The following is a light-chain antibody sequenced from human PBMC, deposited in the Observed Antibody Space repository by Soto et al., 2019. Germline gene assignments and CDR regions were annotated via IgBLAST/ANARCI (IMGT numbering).Light chain of an antibody. CDR1: SSNIGTGYD. J-gene: IGLJ2*01. CDR3: QSYDSRLTYVV. CDR2: GNG. Sequence: QSVLTQPPSVSGAPGQRVTISGTGSSSNIGTGYDVHWYQQLPGTAPKLLIYGNGNRPSGVPDRFSGSKSGTSASLAITGLQAEDEADYYCQSYDSRLTYVVFGGGTKLTVL. V-gene: IGLV1-40*01.